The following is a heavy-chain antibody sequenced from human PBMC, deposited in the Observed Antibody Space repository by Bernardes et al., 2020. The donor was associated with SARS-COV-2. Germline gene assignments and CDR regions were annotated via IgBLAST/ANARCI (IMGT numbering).Heavy chain of an antibody. CDR2: IYSGGTT. V-gene: IGHV3-66*02. J-gene: IGHJ6*03. CDR1: GLTVSSDD. CDR3: ARGQRNLHYMDV. Sequence: GGSLRLSCAASGLTVSSDDMTWVRQAPGKGLEWVSVIYSGGTTYYADSVKGRFTISRDNSQSTVSLQMNSLRPEDTAVYYCARGQRNLHYMDVWGKGTTVNVSS.